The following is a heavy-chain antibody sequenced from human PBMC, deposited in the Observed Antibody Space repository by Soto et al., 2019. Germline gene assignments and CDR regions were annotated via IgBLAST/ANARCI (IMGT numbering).Heavy chain of an antibody. J-gene: IGHJ6*03. Sequence: SETLSLTCTVSGGSISSYYWSWIRRPPGKGLEWIGYIYYSGSTNYNPSLKSRVTISVDTSKNQFSLKLSSVTAADTAVYYCARVPPITMVRGYYYYYMDVWGKGTTVTVSS. V-gene: IGHV4-59*01. CDR3: ARVPPITMVRGYYYYYMDV. CDR1: GGSISSYY. D-gene: IGHD3-10*01. CDR2: IYYSGST.